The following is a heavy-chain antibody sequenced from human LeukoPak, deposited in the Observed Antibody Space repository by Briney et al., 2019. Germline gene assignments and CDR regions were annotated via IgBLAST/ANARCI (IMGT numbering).Heavy chain of an antibody. CDR1: GFTFRTYW. V-gene: IGHV3-74*01. D-gene: IGHD1-26*01. CDR2: INEDGSIT. CDR3: GRDLGGRSGY. Sequence: QPGGSLRLSCAVSGFTFRTYWMHWVRQVPGEGLVWASRINEDGSITNYADSVKGRFSISRDNAKNTLYLQMNSLRAEDTAVYYCGRDLGGRSGYWGQGTLVTVSS. J-gene: IGHJ4*02.